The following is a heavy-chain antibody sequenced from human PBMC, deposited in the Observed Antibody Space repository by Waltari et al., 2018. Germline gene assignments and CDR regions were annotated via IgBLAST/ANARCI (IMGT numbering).Heavy chain of an antibody. CDR1: GGTFSSYA. CDR2: VNPIFGKA. V-gene: IGHV1-69*12. D-gene: IGHD2-21*01. J-gene: IGHJ6*02. Sequence: QVQLVQSVAEVKQPGSSVKVSCQASGGTFSSYAISWVRQAPGQGLEWMGGVNPIFGKADKAQKVHGKVTSTGDESRGTAYMGLSSLRSEDTAVYYCAGGTSGDCPDYYYGMDVWGQGTTVTVSS. CDR3: AGGTSGDCPDYYYGMDV.